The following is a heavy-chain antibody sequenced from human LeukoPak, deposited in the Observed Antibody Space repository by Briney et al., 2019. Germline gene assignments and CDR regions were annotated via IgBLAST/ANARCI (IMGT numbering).Heavy chain of an antibody. CDR1: GFTFSSYA. V-gene: IGHV3-23*01. CDR2: ISGSGGST. D-gene: IGHD2-2*01. Sequence: AGSLRLSCAAAGFTFSSYAMSWVRQAAGKGLEWVSGISGSGGSTYYTDSGKGRFTISRDNSDNTLHLRMNSLRAEDTAVYYCAKGVVPAAYRSYFDYWGQGTLVTVSS. J-gene: IGHJ4*02. CDR3: AKGVVPAAYRSYFDY.